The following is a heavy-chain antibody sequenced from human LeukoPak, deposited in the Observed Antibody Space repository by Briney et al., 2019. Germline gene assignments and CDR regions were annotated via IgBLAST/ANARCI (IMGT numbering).Heavy chain of an antibody. D-gene: IGHD3-16*02. CDR1: GFTFSSYS. J-gene: IGHJ1*01. Sequence: GGSLRLSCAASGFTFSSYSMNWVRQAPGKGLEWVSSISSSSYIYYADSVKGRFTISRDNAKNSLYLQMNSLRAEDTAVYYCARGEGLYPEYFQHWGQGTLVTVSS. CDR3: ARGEGLYPEYFQH. V-gene: IGHV3-21*01. CDR2: ISSSSYI.